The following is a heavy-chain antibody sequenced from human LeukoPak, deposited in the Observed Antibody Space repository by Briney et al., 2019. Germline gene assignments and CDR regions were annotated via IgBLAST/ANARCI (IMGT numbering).Heavy chain of an antibody. Sequence: GGSLRLSCAASGFTVSSNYMTWVRQAPGKGLEWVSVIDSGGSTYYADSIKGRFTISRDDSKNTLYLQMNSLRAEDTAVYYCARGLEAWIQLWLFDYWGQGTLVTVSS. CDR3: ARGLEAWIQLWLFDY. CDR2: IDSGGST. D-gene: IGHD5-18*01. J-gene: IGHJ4*02. V-gene: IGHV3-66*01. CDR1: GFTVSSNY.